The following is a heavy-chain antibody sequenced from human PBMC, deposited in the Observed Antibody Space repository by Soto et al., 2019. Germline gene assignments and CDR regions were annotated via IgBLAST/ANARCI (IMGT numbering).Heavy chain of an antibody. CDR2: ITSSGTTV. D-gene: IGHD6-13*01. J-gene: IGHJ4*02. V-gene: IGHV3-48*02. Sequence: EVHLVESGGGLVQPGGSLRLSCAASGFTFSSYSLNWVRQAPGKGLEWVSYITSSGTTVYYADSVRGRFTISRDNAKNSLYLPMNSLRDDDTAAYYCARGSSNWAYYFDFWGQGTLVTVSS. CDR3: ARGSSNWAYYFDF. CDR1: GFTFSSYS.